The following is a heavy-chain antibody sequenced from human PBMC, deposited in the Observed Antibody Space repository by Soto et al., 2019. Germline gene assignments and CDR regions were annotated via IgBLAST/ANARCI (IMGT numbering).Heavy chain of an antibody. CDR2: ISPNSGGT. J-gene: IGHJ6*04. Sequence: EASVKVSGKASGYTFTGDYMHWVRQAPGQGLEWMGWISPNSGGTNYAQKFQGRVTMTRDTSISTAYMELSRLRSDDTAVYYCADGYCSGGSCYNDTMNYYYGMDVCGEGTTVTVSS. V-gene: IGHV1-2*02. CDR3: ADGYCSGGSCYNDTMNYYYGMDV. CDR1: GYTFTGDY. D-gene: IGHD2-15*01.